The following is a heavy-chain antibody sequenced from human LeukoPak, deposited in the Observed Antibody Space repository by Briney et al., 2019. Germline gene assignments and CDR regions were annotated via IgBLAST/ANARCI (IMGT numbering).Heavy chain of an antibody. CDR2: ISGNGVTT. CDR1: GFTFSTYA. Sequence: GGSLRLSCVASGFTFSTYAMSWVRQAPGQGLEWVSVISGNGVTTYYADSVKGRFSISRANSKNTLWLQMSSLRAEDTAVYFCTKSPFSGSYRFEDWGQGTLVTVSS. V-gene: IGHV3-23*01. J-gene: IGHJ4*02. D-gene: IGHD1-26*01. CDR3: TKSPFSGSYRFED.